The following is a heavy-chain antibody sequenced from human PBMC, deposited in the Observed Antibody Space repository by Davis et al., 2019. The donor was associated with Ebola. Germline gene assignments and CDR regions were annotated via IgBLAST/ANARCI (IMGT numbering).Heavy chain of an antibody. CDR2: IYPGDSDT. CDR1: GYSFTSYW. D-gene: IGHD5-18*01. J-gene: IGHJ4*02. CDR3: ARQPLRRGYSYGYDPYYFDY. V-gene: IGHV5-51*01. Sequence: GESLKISCKGSGYSFTSYWISWVRQMPGKGLEWMGIIYPGDSDTRYSPSFQGQVTISADKSISTAYLQWSNLKASDTAMYYCARQPLRRGYSYGYDPYYFDYWGQGTLVTVSS.